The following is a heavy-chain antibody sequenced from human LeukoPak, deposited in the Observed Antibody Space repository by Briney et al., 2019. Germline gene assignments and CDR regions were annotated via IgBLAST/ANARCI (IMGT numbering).Heavy chain of an antibody. CDR3: ARIGVMTGTTHNYFDP. J-gene: IGHJ5*02. CDR2: VHLDGRT. V-gene: IGHV4-4*02. CDR1: GGSITTTNW. D-gene: IGHD1-7*01. Sequence: SETLSLTCGVSGGSITTTNWWTWVRQPPGKGLEWIGEVHLDGRTNYNPSLESRLTISVDLSENHISLKLTSVTAADTAVYYCARIGVMTGTTHNYFDPWGQGILVTISS.